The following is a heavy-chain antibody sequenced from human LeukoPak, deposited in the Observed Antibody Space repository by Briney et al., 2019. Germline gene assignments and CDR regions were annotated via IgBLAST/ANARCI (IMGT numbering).Heavy chain of an antibody. Sequence: SETLSLTCTVSGGSIRSYYWSWIRQPPGKGLEWTGYIYYSGSTNYNPSLKSRVTISVDTSKNQFSLKLSSVTAADTAVYYCASDGGSWGQGTLVTVSS. V-gene: IGHV4-59*01. CDR2: IYYSGST. D-gene: IGHD2-15*01. CDR3: ASDGGS. CDR1: GGSIRSYY. J-gene: IGHJ5*02.